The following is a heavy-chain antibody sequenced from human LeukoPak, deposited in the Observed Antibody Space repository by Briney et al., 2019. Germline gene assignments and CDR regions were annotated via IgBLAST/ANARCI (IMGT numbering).Heavy chain of an antibody. J-gene: IGHJ5*02. V-gene: IGHV1-69*05. CDR1: GGTFSSYA. CDR2: IIPIFGTA. Sequence: GASVKVSCKASGGTFSSYAISWVRQAPGRGLEWMGRIIPIFGTANYAQKFQGRVTITTDESTSTAYMELSSLRSEDTAVYYCARVPPVNPNWFDPWGQGTLVTVSS. CDR3: ARVPPVNPNWFDP.